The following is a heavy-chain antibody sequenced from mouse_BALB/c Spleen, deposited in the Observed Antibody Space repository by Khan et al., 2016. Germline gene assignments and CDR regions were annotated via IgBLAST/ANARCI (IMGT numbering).Heavy chain of an antibody. J-gene: IGHJ2*01. D-gene: IGHD1-2*01. CDR2: ISYSGST. Sequence: EVQLQESGPGLVKPSQSLSLTCTVTGYSITSDYVWNWIRQFPGDNLEWLGFISYSGSTIYNPSLKSRISINRDTSKNQFFLQLNSLTTYDTATYYCEVIHYYGYFDFWGQCTTLTVSS. V-gene: IGHV3-2*02. CDR1: GYSITSDYV. CDR3: EVIHYYGYFDF.